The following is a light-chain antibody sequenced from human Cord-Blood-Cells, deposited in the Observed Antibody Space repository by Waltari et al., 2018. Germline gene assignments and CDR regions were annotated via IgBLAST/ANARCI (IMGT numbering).Light chain of an antibody. Sequence: EIVLTQPPGTLSLSPGESATLSCRASQSVSSSYLAWYQQKPGQAPRLLIYGASSRATGIPDRFSGSGSGTDFTLTISRLEPEDFAVYYCQQYGSSLWTFGQGTKVEIK. CDR1: QSVSSSY. CDR3: QQYGSSLWT. V-gene: IGKV3-20*01. J-gene: IGKJ1*01. CDR2: GAS.